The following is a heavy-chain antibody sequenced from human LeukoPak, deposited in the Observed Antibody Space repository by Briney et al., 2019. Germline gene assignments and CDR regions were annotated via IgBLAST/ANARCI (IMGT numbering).Heavy chain of an antibody. CDR2: IIPIFGTA. Sequence: SVKVSCKAPGGTFSSYAISWVRQAPGQGLEWMGGIIPIFGTANYAQKFQGRVTIAADESTSTAYMELSSLRSEDTAVYYCARGGVGATFVFWGQGTLVTVSS. V-gene: IGHV1-69*13. CDR1: GGTFSSYA. CDR3: ARGGVGATFVF. D-gene: IGHD1-26*01. J-gene: IGHJ4*02.